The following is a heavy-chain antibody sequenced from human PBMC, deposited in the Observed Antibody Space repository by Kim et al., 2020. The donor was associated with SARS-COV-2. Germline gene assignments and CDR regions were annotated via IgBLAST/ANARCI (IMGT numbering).Heavy chain of an antibody. Sequence: GGSLRLSCAASGFTFSGYWMTWVRQAPGKGLEWVATIKGDGSGEYYVDSVKGRFTISRDNAKNSLYLQMNSLRAEDTAVYYCAKMSVNIVAAGFFDYWGQGTLGTVSS. CDR3: AKMSVNIVAAGFFDY. CDR2: IKGDGSGE. CDR1: GFTFSGYW. V-gene: IGHV3-7*03. J-gene: IGHJ4*02. D-gene: IGHD6-13*01.